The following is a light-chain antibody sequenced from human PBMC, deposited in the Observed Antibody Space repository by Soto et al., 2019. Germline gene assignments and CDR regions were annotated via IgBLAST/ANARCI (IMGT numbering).Light chain of an antibody. Sequence: DIQMTQSPSTLYASVGDRVTITCRASQSISSWLAWYQQKPGKAAKLLIYDASSLESGVPSRFSGSGSGTEFTLTICSLQPDDCATDYCQQYNSYACTFGQGTKVEIK. J-gene: IGKJ1*01. CDR2: DAS. V-gene: IGKV1-5*01. CDR3: QQYNSYACT. CDR1: QSISSW.